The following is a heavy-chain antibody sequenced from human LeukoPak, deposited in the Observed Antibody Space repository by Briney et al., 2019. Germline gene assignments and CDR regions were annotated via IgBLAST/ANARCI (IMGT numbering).Heavy chain of an antibody. V-gene: IGHV3-21*01. J-gene: IGHJ4*02. D-gene: IGHD6-19*01. CDR1: GFTFSSDW. CDR2: ISSSSSYI. CDR3: ARVSVYSSGKAFDY. Sequence: GGSLRLSCAVSGFTFSSDWMIWVRQAPGKGLEWVSSISSSSSYIYYADSVKGRFTISRDNAENSLYLQMNSLRAEDTAVYNCARVSVYSSGKAFDYWGQGTLVTVSS.